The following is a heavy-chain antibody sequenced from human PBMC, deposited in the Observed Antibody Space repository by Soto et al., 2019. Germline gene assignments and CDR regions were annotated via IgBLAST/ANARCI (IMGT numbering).Heavy chain of an antibody. CDR3: VRDRLNWFDP. CDR1: GASTNIYY. V-gene: IGHV4-4*07. J-gene: IGHJ5*02. CDR2: IYTTGNV. Sequence: QVQLLESGPGLVKPSDTLSLTCNVSGASTNIYYWSWIRQSAGKGLEWLGRIYTTGNVNYNPSLRRRVTMSRDAAKKQLSLKLTSVTAADTAVYYCVRDRLNWFDPWGPGLLVTVSS.